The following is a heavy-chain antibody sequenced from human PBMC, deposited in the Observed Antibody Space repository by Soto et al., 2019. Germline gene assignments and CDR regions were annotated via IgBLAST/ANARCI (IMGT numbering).Heavy chain of an antibody. V-gene: IGHV4-31*03. CDR2: IYYSGST. D-gene: IGHD1-1*01. J-gene: IGHJ6*02. CDR3: ARGGVGWNLYGYYYYGMDV. Sequence: SETLSLTCTVSGGSISSGGYYWSWIRQHPGKGLEWIGYIYYSGSTYYNPSLKSRVTTSVDTSKNQFSLKLSSVTAADTAVYYCARGGVGWNLYGYYYYGMDVWGQGTTVTVSS. CDR1: GGSISSGGYY.